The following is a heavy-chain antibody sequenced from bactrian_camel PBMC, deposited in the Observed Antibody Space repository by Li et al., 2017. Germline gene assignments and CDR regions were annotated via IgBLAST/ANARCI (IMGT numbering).Heavy chain of an antibody. J-gene: IGHJ6*01. Sequence: HVQLVESGGGLVQPGGSLRLSCAASGFTFSTFYMNWVCQAPGKGLEWVSCIYTDGSMTFYSDSVKGRFTISRDNTKNMLYLQMNSLKSEDTALYYCAKDNDGSWSTFGYWGQGTQVTVS. V-gene: IGHV3S1*01. CDR2: IYTDGSMT. CDR1: GFTFSTFY. D-gene: IGHD6*01. CDR3: AKDNDGSWSTFGY.